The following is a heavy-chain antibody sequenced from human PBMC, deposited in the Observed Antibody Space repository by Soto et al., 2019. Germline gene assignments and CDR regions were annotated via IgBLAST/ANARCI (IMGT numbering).Heavy chain of an antibody. Sequence: GGSLRLSCTASGFTFGDYAMSWFRQAPGKGLEWVGFIRSKAYGGTTEYAASVKGRFTISRDDSKSIAYLQMNSLKTEDTAVYYCTRDLDIVVVVAASDWFDPGAREPWSPSPQ. V-gene: IGHV3-49*03. CDR1: GFTFGDYA. CDR3: TRDLDIVVVVAASDWFDP. D-gene: IGHD2-15*01. J-gene: IGHJ5*02. CDR2: IRSKAYGGTT.